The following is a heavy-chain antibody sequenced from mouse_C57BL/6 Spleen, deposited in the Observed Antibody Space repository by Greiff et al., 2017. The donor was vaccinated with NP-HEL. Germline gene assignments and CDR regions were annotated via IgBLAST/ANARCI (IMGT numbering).Heavy chain of an antibody. CDR1: GFTFSDYY. Sequence: DVKLVESGGGLVQPGGYLKLSCAASGFTFSDYYMYWVRQTPEKRLEWVAYISNGGGSTYYPDTVKGRFTISRDNAKNTLYLQMSRLKSEDTAMYYCARSTVVAYYYAMDYWGQGTSVTVSS. CDR3: ARSTVVAYYYAMDY. J-gene: IGHJ4*01. V-gene: IGHV5-12*01. CDR2: ISNGGGST. D-gene: IGHD1-1*01.